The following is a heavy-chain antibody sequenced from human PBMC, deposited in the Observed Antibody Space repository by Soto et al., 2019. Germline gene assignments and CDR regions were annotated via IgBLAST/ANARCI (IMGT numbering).Heavy chain of an antibody. J-gene: IGHJ4*02. Sequence: QVPLVQSGAEVKKPGASVKVSCKASGYTFTNYGISWVRQAPGQGLEWVGWIGAYNGNTDYAQKFQGRVTMTADTSTSTAYMELRSLRSDDTALYFCVRLGDSYGYRGSYYFDYWGQGTLVTVSS. CDR2: IGAYNGNT. CDR1: GYTFTNYG. V-gene: IGHV1-18*01. CDR3: VRLGDSYGYRGSYYFDY. D-gene: IGHD3-22*01.